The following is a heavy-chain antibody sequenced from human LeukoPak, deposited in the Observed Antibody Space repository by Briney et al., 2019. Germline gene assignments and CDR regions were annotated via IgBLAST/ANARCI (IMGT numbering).Heavy chain of an antibody. CDR2: ISGSGGST. Sequence: GGSLRLSCAASGFTFSSYAMSWVRQAPGKGLEWVSAISGSGGSTYYADSVKGRFTISRDNSKNTLYLQMYSLRAEDTAVYYCAKAHPLLWFGELLVEWFDPWGQGTLVTVSS. CDR1: GFTFSSYA. V-gene: IGHV3-23*01. D-gene: IGHD3-10*01. CDR3: AKAHPLLWFGELLVEWFDP. J-gene: IGHJ5*02.